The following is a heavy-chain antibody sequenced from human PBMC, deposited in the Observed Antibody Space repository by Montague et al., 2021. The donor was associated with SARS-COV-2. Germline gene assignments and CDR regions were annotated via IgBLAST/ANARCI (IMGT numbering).Heavy chain of an antibody. CDR3: ASDIAVAGLLDY. Sequence: TLSLTCTVSGGSISSGSYYWSWIRQPAGKGLEWIGRISFSGSTYYNPSLKSRVTISVDTSKNQFSLKLSSVTAADTAVYYCASDIAVAGLLDYWGQGTLVTVSS. D-gene: IGHD6-19*01. J-gene: IGHJ4*02. CDR1: GGSISSGSYY. V-gene: IGHV4-61*02. CDR2: ISFSGST.